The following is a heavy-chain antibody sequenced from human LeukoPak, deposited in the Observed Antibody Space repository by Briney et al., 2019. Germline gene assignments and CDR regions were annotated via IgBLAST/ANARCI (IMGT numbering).Heavy chain of an antibody. V-gene: IGHV1-8*01. D-gene: IGHD6-13*01. CDR2: MDPNSGNT. CDR3: ATRSSSWRAFDI. J-gene: IGHJ3*02. CDR1: GYTFTSFD. Sequence: GASVKVSCKASGYTFTSFDINWVRQATGQGLEWMGWMDPNSGNTGYAQKFQGRVTMTRHTSITTAYMGLSSLRFEDTAVYYCATRSSSWRAFDIWGQGTMVTVSS.